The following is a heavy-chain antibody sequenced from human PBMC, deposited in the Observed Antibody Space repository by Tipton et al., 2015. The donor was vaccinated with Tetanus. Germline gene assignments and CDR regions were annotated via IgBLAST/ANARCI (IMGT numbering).Heavy chain of an antibody. CDR1: GYTFTSYY. CDR2: INPSGGST. CDR3: ARSPDTAMVTGGMDV. V-gene: IGHV1-46*01. Sequence: QLVQSGAEVKKPGASVKVSCKASGYTFTSYYMHWVRQAPGQGLEWMGIINPSGGSTSYAQKFQGRVTMTRDTSTSTVYMELSSLRSEDTAVYYCARSPDTAMVTGGMDVWGQGTTVTVSS. J-gene: IGHJ6*02. D-gene: IGHD5-18*01.